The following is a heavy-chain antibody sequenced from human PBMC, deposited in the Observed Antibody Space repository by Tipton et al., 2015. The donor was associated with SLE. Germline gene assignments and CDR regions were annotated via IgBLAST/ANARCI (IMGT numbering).Heavy chain of an antibody. J-gene: IGHJ4*02. V-gene: IGHV4-34*01. CDR1: GGSFSGYY. Sequence: TLSLTCAVYGGSFSGYYWSWIRQPPGKGLEWIGEINHSGSTNYNPSLESRVTISVDTSKNQFSLKLSSVTAADTAVYYCARGPPFDCWGQGTLVTVSS. CDR2: INHSGST. CDR3: ARGPPFDC.